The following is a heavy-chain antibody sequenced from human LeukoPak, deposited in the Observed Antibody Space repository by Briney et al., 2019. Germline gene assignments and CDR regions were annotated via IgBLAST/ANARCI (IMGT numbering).Heavy chain of an antibody. V-gene: IGHV3-7*03. CDR3: ARGEDYYGSGSYYPIDY. CDR2: IKQDGSEK. D-gene: IGHD3-10*01. J-gene: IGHJ4*02. CDR1: GFTFTTYW. Sequence: GGSLRLSCAASGFTFTTYWMSWVRQAPGKGLEWVANIKQDGSEKYYVDSVKGRFTISRDNAKNSLYLQMNSLRAEDTAVYYCARGEDYYGSGSYYPIDYWGQGTLVTVSS.